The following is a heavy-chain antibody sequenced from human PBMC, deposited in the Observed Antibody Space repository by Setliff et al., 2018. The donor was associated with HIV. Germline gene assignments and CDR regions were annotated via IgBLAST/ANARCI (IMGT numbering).Heavy chain of an antibody. Sequence: SETLSLTCTVSGGSISSYYWSWIRQPPGKGLEWIGYIYTSGSINYNPSLKSRVTISVDTSKNQFSLKLTSVAAADTAVYYCARLGDSGYDFRGYFDYWGQGKLVTVS. CDR3: ARLGDSGYDFRGYFDY. D-gene: IGHD5-12*01. V-gene: IGHV4-4*09. CDR2: IYTSGSI. CDR1: GGSISSYY. J-gene: IGHJ4*02.